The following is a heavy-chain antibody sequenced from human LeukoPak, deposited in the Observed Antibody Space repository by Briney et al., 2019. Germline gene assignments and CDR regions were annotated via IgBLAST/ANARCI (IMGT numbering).Heavy chain of an antibody. CDR2: INHSGST. J-gene: IGHJ4*02. V-gene: IGHV4-34*01. CDR1: GGSFSGYY. Sequence: SETLSLTCAVYGGSFSGYYWSWIRQPPGKGLELIGEINHSGSTNYNPSLKSRVTISVDTSKNQFCLKRRSVTAADTAVYYCARHQGWLQWEYWGQGTLVTVSS. CDR3: ARHQGWLQWEY. D-gene: IGHD5-24*01.